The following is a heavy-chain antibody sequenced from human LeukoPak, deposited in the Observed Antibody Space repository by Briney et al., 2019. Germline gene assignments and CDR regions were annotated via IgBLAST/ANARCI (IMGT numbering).Heavy chain of an antibody. V-gene: IGHV1-18*01. CDR1: GYIFTSYG. CDR2: ISAYNGNT. J-gene: IGHJ4*02. CDR3: ARDPDSSSWRFFDY. D-gene: IGHD6-13*01. Sequence: ASVKVSCKASGYIFTSYGISWVRQAPGQGLEWMGWISAYNGNTNYAQKLQGRVTMTTDTSTSTAYMELRSLRSDDTAVYYCARDPDSSSWRFFDYWGQGTLVTVSS.